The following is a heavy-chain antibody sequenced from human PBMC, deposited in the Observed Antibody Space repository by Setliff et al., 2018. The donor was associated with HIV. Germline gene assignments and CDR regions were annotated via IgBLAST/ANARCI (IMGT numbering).Heavy chain of an antibody. CDR1: GGSFSGYY. J-gene: IGHJ5*02. CDR2: INHSGDT. Sequence: SETLSLTCAVYGGSFSGYYWTWIRQPPGKGLEWIGEINHSGDTNYNPSLKSRVTLSVDLSKNQFSLNLTSVSAADTAVYYCARFYGNYETDNWFDPWGHGILVTVSS. D-gene: IGHD3-3*01. V-gene: IGHV4-34*01. CDR3: ARFYGNYETDNWFDP.